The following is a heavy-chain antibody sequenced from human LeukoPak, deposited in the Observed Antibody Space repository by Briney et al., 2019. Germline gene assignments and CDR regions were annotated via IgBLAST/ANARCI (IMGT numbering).Heavy chain of an antibody. V-gene: IGHV3-48*01. CDR3: ARDDYGSGSYYDY. CDR1: GFTFSSYS. CDR2: ISSSSSTI. D-gene: IGHD3-10*01. J-gene: IGHJ4*02. Sequence: PGGSLRLSCAASGFTFSSYSMNWVRQAPGKGREWVSYISSSSSTIYYADSVKGRFTISRDNAKNSLYLQMNSLRAEDTAVYYCARDDYGSGSYYDYWGQGTLVTVSS.